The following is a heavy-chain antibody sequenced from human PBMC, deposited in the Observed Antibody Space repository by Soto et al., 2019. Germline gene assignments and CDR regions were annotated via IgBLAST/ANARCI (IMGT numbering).Heavy chain of an antibody. Sequence: ASVKVSCKASGYSFTNYYIHRVRQAPGQGLEWMGIINPSGGSTSYAQKSQGRVTMTRDTSTSTVYMELSSLRSEDTAVYYCARVGYSSSSGSYGMDVWGQGTTVTVSS. CDR2: INPSGGST. CDR1: GYSFTNYY. CDR3: ARVGYSSSSGSYGMDV. J-gene: IGHJ6*02. D-gene: IGHD6-6*01. V-gene: IGHV1-46*01.